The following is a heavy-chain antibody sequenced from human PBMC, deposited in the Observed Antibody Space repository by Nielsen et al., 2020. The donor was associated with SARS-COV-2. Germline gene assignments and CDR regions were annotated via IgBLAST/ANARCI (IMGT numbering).Heavy chain of an antibody. CDR1: GGSISSGSYS. CDR3: AREYSSSPGAFDI. CDR2: IFHSGST. D-gene: IGHD6-6*01. Sequence: SETLSLTCSVSGGSISSGSYSWGWIRQSPGKGLEWIGTIFHSGSTYYNPSLKSRVTISADTSKNQFSLKLRSVTAADTAVYYCAREYSSSPGAFDIWGQGTMVTVSS. V-gene: IGHV4-39*07. J-gene: IGHJ3*02.